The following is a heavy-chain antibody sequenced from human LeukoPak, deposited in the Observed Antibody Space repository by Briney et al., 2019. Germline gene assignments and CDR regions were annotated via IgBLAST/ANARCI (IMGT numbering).Heavy chain of an antibody. V-gene: IGHV1-2*06. D-gene: IGHD1-14*01. CDR3: AREPTYRGYYYYYYMDV. CDR1: GYTFTGYY. J-gene: IGHJ6*03. Sequence: GASVKVSCKASGYTFTGYYMHWVRQAPGQGLEWMGRINPNSGGTNYAQKFQGRVTMTRDTSISTAYMELSRLRSDDTTVYYCAREPTYRGYYYYYYMDVWGKGTTVTVSS. CDR2: INPNSGGT.